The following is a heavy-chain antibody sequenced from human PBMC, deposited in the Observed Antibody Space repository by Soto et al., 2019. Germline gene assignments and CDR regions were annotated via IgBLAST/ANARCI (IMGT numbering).Heavy chain of an antibody. CDR3: AKLDYFRYSGYDRIPVFYY. D-gene: IGHD5-12*01. J-gene: IGHJ4*02. CDR2: NSGSGGST. CDR1: GFTFSSYA. V-gene: IGHV3-23*01. Sequence: EVQLLESGEGLVQPGGSLRLSCAASGFTFSSYAMSWVSQAPGKGLEWVSANSGSGGSTYYADSVKGRFTISRDNSKNTLYLQMNSLRAEDTAVYYCAKLDYFRYSGYDRIPVFYYWGQGTLVTVSS.